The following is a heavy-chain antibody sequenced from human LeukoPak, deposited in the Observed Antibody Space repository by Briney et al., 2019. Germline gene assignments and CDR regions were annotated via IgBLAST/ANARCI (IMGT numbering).Heavy chain of an antibody. Sequence: GGSLRLSCAASGFTFSNYAMTWVRQAPGKGLEWVSAISGSGGSTYYRDSVKGRFTIPRDNSKNTLYLQMNNLRADDTAVYYCAKENFDWKRIPYFDYWGQGTLATVSS. CDR1: GFTFSNYA. J-gene: IGHJ4*02. V-gene: IGHV3-23*01. CDR2: ISGSGGST. D-gene: IGHD3-9*01. CDR3: AKENFDWKRIPYFDY.